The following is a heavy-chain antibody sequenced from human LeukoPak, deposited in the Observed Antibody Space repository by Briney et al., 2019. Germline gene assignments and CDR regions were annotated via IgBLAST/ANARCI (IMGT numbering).Heavy chain of an antibody. CDR3: ARGNYYGAGTYDLDY. CDR2: IIPMFT. Sequence: ASVKVSCKASGYTFTGYYMHWVRQAPGQGLEWMGGIIPMFTSYGQKFQGRLTITADESTNTVYMELSSLRSEDTAVYYCARGNYYGAGTYDLDYWGQGTLVTVSS. V-gene: IGHV1-69*13. J-gene: IGHJ4*02. D-gene: IGHD3-10*01. CDR1: GYTFTGYY.